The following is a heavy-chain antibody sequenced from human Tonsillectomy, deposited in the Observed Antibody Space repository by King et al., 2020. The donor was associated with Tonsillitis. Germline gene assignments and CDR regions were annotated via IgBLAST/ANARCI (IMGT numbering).Heavy chain of an antibody. CDR1: GYTFPFHW. J-gene: IGHJ4*02. CDR2: IYPDDSDT. CDR3: ARXXPHGXGXAQGRYFDX. D-gene: IGHD5-24*01. V-gene: IGHV5-51*01. Sequence: QLVQSGAEVKKPGESLRISCKGSGYTFPFHWIGWVRQMPGKXLEWMGIIYPDDSDTRYSPSFXGQVTISVDKSVRTAYLHWSSLKASDTAIYYCARXXPHGXGXAQGRYFDXWGQXXXVTVSS.